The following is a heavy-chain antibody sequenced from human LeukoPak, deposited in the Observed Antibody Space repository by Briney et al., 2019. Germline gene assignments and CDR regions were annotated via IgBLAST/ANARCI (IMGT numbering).Heavy chain of an antibody. J-gene: IGHJ4*02. CDR2: ISASGSGT. V-gene: IGHV3-23*01. CDR3: AKDAAGPEY. CDR1: GLTFSSYS. D-gene: IGHD6-13*01. Sequence: QPGGSLRLSCAVSGLTFSSYSMSWVRQAPGEGLYWVSGISASGSGTYYADSLKGRFTISRDNSKNTLYLQMNNLRVEDTAVYYCAKDAAGPEYWGQGTLVTVST.